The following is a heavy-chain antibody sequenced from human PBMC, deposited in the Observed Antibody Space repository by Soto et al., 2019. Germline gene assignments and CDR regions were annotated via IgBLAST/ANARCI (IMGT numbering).Heavy chain of an antibody. CDR2: ISGSGGST. J-gene: IGHJ4*02. D-gene: IGHD6-6*01. Sequence: GGSLRLSCAASGFTFSSYAMSWVRQAPGKGLEWVSAISGSGGSTYYADSVKGRFTISRDNSKNTLYLQMNSLRAEDTAVYYCAKARGAARPDFSRDEFHFDYWGQGTLVTVSS. CDR1: GFTFSSYA. V-gene: IGHV3-23*01. CDR3: AKARGAARPDFSRDEFHFDY.